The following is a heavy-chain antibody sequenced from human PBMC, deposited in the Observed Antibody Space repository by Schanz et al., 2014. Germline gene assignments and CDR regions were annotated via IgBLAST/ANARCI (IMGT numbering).Heavy chain of an antibody. Sequence: QAQLVQSGGGVVQPGRSLRLSCAASGVTFITYAFHWVRQAPGKGLQWVAVISYDETYKFYADSVKGRFTISKDNSKILILLPLNSLRVEVTSVYYCARDCGTVTCFDYWGQGSLVTVSS. V-gene: IGHV3-30*01. D-gene: IGHD4-17*01. J-gene: IGHJ4*02. CDR2: ISYDETYK. CDR3: ARDCGTVTCFDY. CDR1: GVTFITYA.